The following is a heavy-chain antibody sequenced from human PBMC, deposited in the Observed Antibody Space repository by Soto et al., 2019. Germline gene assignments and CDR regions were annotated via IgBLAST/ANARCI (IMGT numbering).Heavy chain of an antibody. J-gene: IGHJ5*02. CDR3: ARDLRITIFGVVHNWFDP. D-gene: IGHD3-3*01. CDR1: GGSISSGGYS. CDR2: IYHSGST. Sequence: SETLSLTCAVSGGSISSGGYSWSWIRQPPGKGLEWIGYIYHSGSTYYNPSLKSRVTISVDRSKNQFSLKLSSVTAADTAVYYCARDLRITIFGVVHNWFDPWGQGTLVTVSS. V-gene: IGHV4-30-2*01.